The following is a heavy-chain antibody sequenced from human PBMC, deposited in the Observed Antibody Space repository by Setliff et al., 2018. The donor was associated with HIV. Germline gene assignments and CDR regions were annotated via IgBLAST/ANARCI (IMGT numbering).Heavy chain of an antibody. D-gene: IGHD3-3*01. CDR2: IYTSGST. CDR1: GGSISSGSYY. V-gene: IGHV4-61*02. CDR3: ARDSPNANFGVVISDV. Sequence: SETLSLTCTVSGGSISSGSYYWSWIRQPAGKRLEWIGRIYTSGSTNYNPSLKNRVTISVDTSKNQFSLKLSSVTAADTAVYYCARDSPNANFGVVISDVLGQGTTVTVSS. J-gene: IGHJ6*02.